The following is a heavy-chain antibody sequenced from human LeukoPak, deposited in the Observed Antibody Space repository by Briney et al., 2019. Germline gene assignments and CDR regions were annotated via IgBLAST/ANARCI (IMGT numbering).Heavy chain of an antibody. J-gene: IGHJ5*02. Sequence: SETLSLTCTVSGGSISTFYWTWIRQPAGKGLEWIGRINNSGSANYNPSLRSRVSMSVDRSKNQFSLTLSSVTAADTAVYSCAREGGDPRWLDPWGQGTLVTVSS. D-gene: IGHD6-25*01. CDR2: INNSGSA. V-gene: IGHV4-4*07. CDR1: GGSISTFY. CDR3: AREGGDPRWLDP.